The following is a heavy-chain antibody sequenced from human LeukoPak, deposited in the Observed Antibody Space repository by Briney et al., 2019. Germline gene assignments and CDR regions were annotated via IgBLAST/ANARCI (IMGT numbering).Heavy chain of an antibody. J-gene: IGHJ2*01. Sequence: ASVKVSCKASGYTCTSYDINWVRQATGQGLEWMGWMNPNSGNTGYAQKFQGRVTMTRNTSISTAYMELSSLRSEDTAVYYCARHRYSSSWYNYWYFDLWGRGSLVTVSS. CDR3: ARHRYSSSWYNYWYFDL. CDR1: GYTCTSYD. V-gene: IGHV1-8*01. D-gene: IGHD6-13*01. CDR2: MNPNSGNT.